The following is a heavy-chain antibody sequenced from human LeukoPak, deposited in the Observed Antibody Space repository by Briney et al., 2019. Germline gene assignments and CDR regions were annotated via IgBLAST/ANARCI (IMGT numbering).Heavy chain of an antibody. CDR3: AKDGFNTDSKYGPQEFDY. Sequence: GGSLRLSCAASGFTFSNYAMHWVRQAPGKGLEWVAVISYDGSNKYYADSVKGRFTISRDNSKNTLYLQMNSLRAEDTAVYYCAKDGFNTDSKYGPQEFDYWGQGTVVTVSP. CDR2: ISYDGSNK. D-gene: IGHD3-10*01. CDR1: GFTFSNYA. J-gene: IGHJ4*02. V-gene: IGHV3-30*04.